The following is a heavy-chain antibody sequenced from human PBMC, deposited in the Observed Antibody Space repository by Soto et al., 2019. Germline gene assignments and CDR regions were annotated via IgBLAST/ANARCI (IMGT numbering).Heavy chain of an antibody. CDR3: ARVRSWWLTIFDS. Sequence: ASVKVSCKASGYTFTSYAMHWVRQAPGQRLEWMGWINAGNGNTKYSQKFQGRVTITRDTSASTAYMELNSVTAADTAVYYCARVRSWWLTIFDSWGHGTLVTVSS. CDR2: INAGNGNT. D-gene: IGHD2-15*01. V-gene: IGHV1-3*01. CDR1: GYTFTSYA. J-gene: IGHJ4*01.